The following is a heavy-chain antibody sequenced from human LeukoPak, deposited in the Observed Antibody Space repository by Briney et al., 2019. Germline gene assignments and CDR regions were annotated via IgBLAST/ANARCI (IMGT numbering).Heavy chain of an antibody. Sequence: GGSLRLSCAASGFTFSSYWMHWVRQAPGKGLVWVSRIASDGSTVYADSVKGRFTTSRDNAKDTVYLQMNSLRVEDTAVYYCIGSGGWPGYWGQGTLVTVSS. V-gene: IGHV3-74*01. D-gene: IGHD1-26*01. CDR3: IGSGGWPGY. CDR1: GFTFSSYW. J-gene: IGHJ4*02. CDR2: IASDGST.